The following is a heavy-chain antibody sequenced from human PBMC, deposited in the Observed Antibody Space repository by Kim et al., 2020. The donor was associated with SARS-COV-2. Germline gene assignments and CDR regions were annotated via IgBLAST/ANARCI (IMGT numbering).Heavy chain of an antibody. D-gene: IGHD5-18*01. J-gene: IGHJ6*03. CDR2: INTNTGNP. Sequence: ASVKVSCKASGYTFTSYAMNWVRQAPGQGLEWMGWINTNTGNPTYAQGFTGRVVFSLDTSVSTAYLQISSLKAEDTAVYYCARDRSGYSYGYLHCYYYMDVWGQGTPVTVSS. CDR3: ARDRSGYSYGYLHCYYYMDV. CDR1: GYTFTSYA. V-gene: IGHV7-4-1*02.